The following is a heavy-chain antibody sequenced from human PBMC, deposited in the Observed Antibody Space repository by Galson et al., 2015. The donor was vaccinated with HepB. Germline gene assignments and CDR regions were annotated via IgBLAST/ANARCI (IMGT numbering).Heavy chain of an antibody. J-gene: IGHJ4*02. D-gene: IGHD3-22*01. CDR3: ARKYYDSSGYSYFDY. V-gene: IGHV1-2*02. CDR1: GYTFTGYY. CDR2: INPNSGGT. Sequence: SVKVSCKASGYTFTGYYMHWVRQAPGQGLEWMGWINPNSGGTNYAQKFQGRVTMTRDTSISTAYMELSRLRSDDTAVYYCARKYYDSSGYSYFDYWGQGTLVTVSS.